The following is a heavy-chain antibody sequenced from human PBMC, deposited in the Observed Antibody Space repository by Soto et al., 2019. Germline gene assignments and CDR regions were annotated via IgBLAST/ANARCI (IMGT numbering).Heavy chain of an antibody. CDR2: ITPVFGTP. CDR1: GYSFSSHA. D-gene: IGHD6-13*01. V-gene: IGHV1-69*06. J-gene: IGHJ4*02. Sequence: SVKVSCKASGYSFSSHAITWVRQAPGQGREWMGGITPVFGTPSYAQKFQGRVTISADKSTNTSYLELRSLRSEDTAVYYCARGGALSPSWYWGDGLESLGQGTHDSVSS. CDR3: ARGGALSPSWYWGDGLES.